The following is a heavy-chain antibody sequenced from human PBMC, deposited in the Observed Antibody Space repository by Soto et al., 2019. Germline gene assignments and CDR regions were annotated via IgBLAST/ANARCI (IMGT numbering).Heavy chain of an antibody. CDR2: IYHSGST. J-gene: IGHJ5*02. CDR1: GGSISSGGYS. CDR3: DIVPGP. V-gene: IGHV4-30-2*01. Sequence: QLQLQESGSGLVKPSQTLSLTCAVSGGSISSGGYSWSWIRQPPGKGLEWIGYIYHSGSTYYNPSXXSXXTTTGDRAKNQLSLKLSSVTVAYTAVDYFDIVPGPWVQGPLVTVSS.